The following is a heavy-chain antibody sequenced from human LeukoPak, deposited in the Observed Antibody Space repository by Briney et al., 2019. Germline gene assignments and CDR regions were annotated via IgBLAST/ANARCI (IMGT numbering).Heavy chain of an antibody. J-gene: IGHJ4*02. CDR1: GYIFTDYY. D-gene: IGHD4-11*01. Sequence: ASVKVSCKASGYIFTDYYIHWVRQAPGQGPEWMGRINPNSGDTDSAQKFQGRVTMTRVTSITTVYMEMRRLTSDDTAVYYCARVAYGNNATPFDHWGQGTLVTVSS. CDR2: INPNSGDT. CDR3: ARVAYGNNATPFDH. V-gene: IGHV1-2*06.